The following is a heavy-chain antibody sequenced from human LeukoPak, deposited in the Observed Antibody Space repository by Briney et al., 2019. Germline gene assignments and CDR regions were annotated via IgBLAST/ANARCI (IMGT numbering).Heavy chain of an antibody. CDR3: ARNYYDSSGYFSPYFDY. CDR1: GGSISSGGYS. Sequence: SETLSLTCTVSGGSISSGGYSWSWIRQPPGKGLEWIGYIYHSGSTYYNPSLRSRVTISVDRSKNQFSLKLSSVTAADTAMYYCARNYYDSSGYFSPYFDYWGQGTLVTVSS. V-gene: IGHV4-30-2*01. J-gene: IGHJ4*02. CDR2: IYHSGST. D-gene: IGHD3-22*01.